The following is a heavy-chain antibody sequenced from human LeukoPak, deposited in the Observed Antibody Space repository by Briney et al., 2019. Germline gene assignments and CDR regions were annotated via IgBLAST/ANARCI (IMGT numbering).Heavy chain of an antibody. CDR3: ARDMRGIAAAAHFDY. CDR1: GFTFSSYA. V-gene: IGHV3-30-3*01. J-gene: IGHJ4*02. D-gene: IGHD6-13*01. CDR2: ISYDGSNK. Sequence: GSLRLSCAASGFTFSSYAMHWVRQAPGKGLEWVAVISYDGSNKYYADSVKGRFTISRDNSKNTLYLQTNSLRAEDTAVYYCARDMRGIAAAAHFDYWGQGTLVTVSS.